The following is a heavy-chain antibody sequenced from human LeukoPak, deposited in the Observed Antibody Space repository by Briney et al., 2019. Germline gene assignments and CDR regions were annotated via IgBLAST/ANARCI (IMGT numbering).Heavy chain of an antibody. Sequence: GGSLRLSCAASGFTFSSYGMHWVRQAPGKGLEWVAVISYDGSNKYYADSVKGRFTISRDNSKNTLYLQMNSLRAEDTAVYYCAKDLGYRDYYDSSDYRGGYFDYWGQGTLVTVSS. CDR2: ISYDGSNK. D-gene: IGHD3-22*01. CDR1: GFTFSSYG. V-gene: IGHV3-30*18. J-gene: IGHJ4*02. CDR3: AKDLGYRDYYDSSDYRGGYFDY.